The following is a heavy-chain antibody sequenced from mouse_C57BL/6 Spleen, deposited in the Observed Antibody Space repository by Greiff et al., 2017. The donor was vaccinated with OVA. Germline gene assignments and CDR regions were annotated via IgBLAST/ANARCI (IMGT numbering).Heavy chain of an antibody. V-gene: IGHV1-62-2*01. Sequence: QVHVKQSGAELVKPGASVKLSCKASGYTFTEYTIHWVKQRSGQGLEWIGWFYPGSGSIKYNEKFKDKATLTADKSSSTVYMVLSRLTSEDSAVYFCARHEEGYGNYDFDYWGQGTTLTVSS. CDR3: ARHEEGYGNYDFDY. CDR1: GYTFTEYT. D-gene: IGHD2-1*01. CDR2: FYPGSGSI. J-gene: IGHJ2*01.